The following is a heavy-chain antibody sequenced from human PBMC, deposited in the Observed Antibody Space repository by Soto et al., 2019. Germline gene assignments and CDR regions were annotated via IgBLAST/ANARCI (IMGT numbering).Heavy chain of an antibody. CDR2: ISYDGSKK. CDR1: GFTFSTHA. D-gene: IGHD1-26*01. J-gene: IGHJ4*01. V-gene: IGHV3-30-3*01. CDR3: AKESTSD. Sequence: QVQLVESGGGVVQPGRSLRLSCAASGFTFSTHAMHWVRQAPGKGLHWVAVISYDGSKKYYADSVKGRFTISRDNSENTLYLQMNSLRPEDPALYYCAKESTSDWGDGTLVTDS.